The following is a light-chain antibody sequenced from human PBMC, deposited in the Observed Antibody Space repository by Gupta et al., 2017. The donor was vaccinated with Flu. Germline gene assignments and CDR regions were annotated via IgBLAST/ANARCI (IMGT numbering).Light chain of an antibody. V-gene: IGKV3-15*01. Sequence: EIVLTQSPSTLSLSPGGRATLSCRASQSIGDKLAWYQQRPGQAPRLLIFGASVRHTTKPDRFSGSGNGTEFTLIISSRQTEDYAVYFCQQYNERPPWTFGQGTRV. J-gene: IGKJ1*01. CDR1: QSIGDK. CDR3: QQYNERPPWT. CDR2: GAS.